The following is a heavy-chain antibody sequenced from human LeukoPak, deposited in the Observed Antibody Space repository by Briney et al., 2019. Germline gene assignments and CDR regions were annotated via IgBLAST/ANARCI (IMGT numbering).Heavy chain of an antibody. CDR3: AREEITMVREYYFDY. V-gene: IGHV1-69*04. J-gene: IGHJ4*02. CDR1: GGTFSSYA. D-gene: IGHD3-10*01. CDR2: IIPILGIA. Sequence: GASVKVSCKASGGTFSSYAISWVRQAPGQGLEWMGRIIPILGIANYAQKFQGRVTITADKSTSTAYMELSSLRSEDTAVYYCAREEITMVREYYFDYWGQGTLVTVSS.